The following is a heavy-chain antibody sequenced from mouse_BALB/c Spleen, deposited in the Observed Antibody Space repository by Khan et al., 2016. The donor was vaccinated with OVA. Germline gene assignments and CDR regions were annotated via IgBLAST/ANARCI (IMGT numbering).Heavy chain of an antibody. CDR1: GYTFINYW. V-gene: IGHV1-4*01. CDR2: INPSTGYT. CDR3: ARRGLRWDFDY. D-gene: IGHD2-12*01. Sequence: VQLLESGAELARPGASVKMSCKASGYTFINYWILWVKQRPGQGLEWIGYINPSTGYTEYNQNFKDKATLTADKSSSTAYMQLSSLTSEDSAVYHCARRGLRWDFDYWGQGTTLTVSS. J-gene: IGHJ2*01.